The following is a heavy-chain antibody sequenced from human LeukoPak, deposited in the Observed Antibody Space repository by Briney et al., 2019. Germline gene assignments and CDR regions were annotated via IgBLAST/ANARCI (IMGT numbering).Heavy chain of an antibody. CDR1: GGSFSGYY. CDR2: INHSGST. Sequence: SETLSLTCAVYGGSFSGYYWSWIRQPPGKGLEWIGEINHSGSTNYNPSLKGRVTISVDTSKNQFSLKLSSVTAADTAVYYCARARGSSGSAAFDIWGQGTMVTVSS. J-gene: IGHJ3*02. V-gene: IGHV4-34*01. CDR3: ARARGSSGSAAFDI. D-gene: IGHD3-22*01.